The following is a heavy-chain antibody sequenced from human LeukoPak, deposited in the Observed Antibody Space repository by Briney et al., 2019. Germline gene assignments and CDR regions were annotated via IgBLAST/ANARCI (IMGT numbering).Heavy chain of an antibody. J-gene: IGHJ4*02. D-gene: IGHD2-15*01. V-gene: IGHV3-23*01. CDR1: GFSFDNSV. CDR2: IGSSGGT. Sequence: SGGSLRLSCAASGFSFDNSVVRWVRQAPGKGLEWVSSIGSSGGTYYADSVRGRFAISRDTSKNTMYVQMNSLRVEDTAVYYCTKDRYWSGGTCHSDYWGQGTLVAVSS. CDR3: TKDRYWSGGTCHSDY.